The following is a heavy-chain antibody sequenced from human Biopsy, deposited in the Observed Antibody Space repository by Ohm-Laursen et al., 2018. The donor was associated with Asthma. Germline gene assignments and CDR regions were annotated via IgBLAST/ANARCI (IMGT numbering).Heavy chain of an antibody. CDR3: ARVRGAFYESSVKNAFDV. V-gene: IGHV4-59*01. CDR1: GGSIGIYY. J-gene: IGHJ3*01. CDR2: THYSGTT. D-gene: IGHD3-22*01. Sequence: TLSLTCTVSGGSIGIYYWGWIRQPPGKGLEYIGYTHYSGTTNTDPSLTGRATMSVDTSKNQFSLKVTSVTAADTAVYFCARVRGAFYESSVKNAFDVWGQGTMVTVSS.